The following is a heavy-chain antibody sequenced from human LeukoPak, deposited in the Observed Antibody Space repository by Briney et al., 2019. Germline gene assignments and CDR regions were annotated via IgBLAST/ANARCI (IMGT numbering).Heavy chain of an antibody. CDR3: AKTIQLAGRTFYVMDV. CDR1: GFTFSSYA. J-gene: IGHJ6*02. CDR2: ISGSGGST. D-gene: IGHD1/OR15-1a*01. V-gene: IGHV3-23*01. Sequence: GGSLRLSCAASGFTFSSYAMSWVRQAPGKGLEWVSAISGSGGSTYYADSVKGRFTISRDNSKNTLYLQMNSLRAEDTAVYFCAKTIQLAGRTFYVMDVWGQGTTVTVSS.